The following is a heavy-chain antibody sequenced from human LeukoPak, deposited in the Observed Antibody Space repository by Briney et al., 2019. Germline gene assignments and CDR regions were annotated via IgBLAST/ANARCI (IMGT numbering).Heavy chain of an antibody. CDR1: GFTFSDYY. J-gene: IGHJ4*02. CDR3: ARAKGSYSFDY. V-gene: IGHV3-11*01. Sequence: GGSLRLSCAASGFTFSDYYMSWIRQAPGKGLEWVSFISSSGSSIYFADSVKGRFTISRDNAKNSLYLQMNSLRAEDTAVYYCARAKGSYSFDYWGQGTLVTVSS. D-gene: IGHD3-10*01. CDR2: ISSSGSSI.